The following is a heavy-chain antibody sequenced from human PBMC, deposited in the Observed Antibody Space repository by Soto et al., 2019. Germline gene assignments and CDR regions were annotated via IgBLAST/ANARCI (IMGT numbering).Heavy chain of an antibody. CDR2: IGEDGSEK. J-gene: IGHJ6*02. CDR1: GFTFSTYW. CDR3: ARGSGGHNYYYGMDV. D-gene: IGHD2-15*01. Sequence: PXESLRLSCTASGFTFSTYWMSWVRQAPGMGLEWVANIGEDGSEKYYVDSVKGRFTISRDNAKNSLYLQMNSLRADDTAVYYCARGSGGHNYYYGMDVWGQGTTVTVSS. V-gene: IGHV3-7*03.